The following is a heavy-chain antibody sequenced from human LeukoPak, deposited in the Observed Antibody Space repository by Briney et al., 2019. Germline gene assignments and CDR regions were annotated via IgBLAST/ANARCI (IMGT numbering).Heavy chain of an antibody. J-gene: IGHJ4*02. Sequence: GGSLRLSCAASGFTFSNYGMHWVRQAPGKGLEWVAVTSYDGDHKYYPDSVKGRFTISRDNSKSTVYLQMNSLRVEDTAVYFCAREYYSGNYYVFDYWGQGTLVTVSS. D-gene: IGHD1-26*01. CDR3: AREYYSGNYYVFDY. CDR1: GFTFSNYG. CDR2: TSYDGDHK. V-gene: IGHV3-30*03.